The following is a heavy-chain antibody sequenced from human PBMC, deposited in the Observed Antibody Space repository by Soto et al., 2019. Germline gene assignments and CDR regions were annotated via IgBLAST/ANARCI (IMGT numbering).Heavy chain of an antibody. V-gene: IGHV3-21*01. D-gene: IGHD6-13*01. CDR1: VFTFRSFT. J-gene: IGHJ5*02. CDR3: TRDASRDSSARGWFDP. CDR2: ISSNSAYI. Sequence: WWSLRLSCSASVFTFRSFTMNWVRQAPGKGLEWVSTISSNSAYIYYTDALRGRFTISRDNAKNSLHLQMNSLRAEDTAVYYCTRDASRDSSARGWFDPWGPGTLVTVSS.